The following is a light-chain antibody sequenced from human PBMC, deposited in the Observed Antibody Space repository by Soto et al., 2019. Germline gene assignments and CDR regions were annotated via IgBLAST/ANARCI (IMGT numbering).Light chain of an antibody. V-gene: IGKV3-15*01. CDR1: QSVSSN. J-gene: IGKJ1*01. CDR2: GAS. CDR3: QQSNNWPKT. Sequence: ETVMTQSPATLSVSPGERVTLSCRASQSVSSNLAWYQQKPGQAPRLLVYGASTRATGIPARFSGSGSGTEFTLTISSLQSEDFAVYYCQQSNNWPKTFGQRTKVEIK.